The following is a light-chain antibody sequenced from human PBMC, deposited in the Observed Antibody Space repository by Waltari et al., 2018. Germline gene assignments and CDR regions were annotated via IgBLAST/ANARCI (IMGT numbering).Light chain of an antibody. CDR1: QSVSSY. V-gene: IGKV3-11*01. J-gene: IGKJ5*01. CDR3: QKRSNWHIT. Sequence: EIVLTQSPATLSLSPGERATLSCRASQSVSSYLAWYQQKPGQAPRLLIYDASNRATGIRARVSGSGSGTDFTLTISSLEPEELGVYYCQKRSNWHITFGQGTRLEIK. CDR2: DAS.